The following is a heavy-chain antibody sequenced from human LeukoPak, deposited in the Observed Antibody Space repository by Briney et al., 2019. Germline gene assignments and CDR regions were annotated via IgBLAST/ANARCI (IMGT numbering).Heavy chain of an antibody. V-gene: IGHV3-30*04. J-gene: IGHJ5*02. CDR3: AGIAAARNWFDP. D-gene: IGHD6-13*01. Sequence: GGSLRLSCAASGFTFSSYAMHWVRQAPGKGLEWVAAISYDGSNKYYADSVKGRFTISRDNSKNTLYLQMNSLRAEDTAVYYCAGIAAARNWFDPWGQGTLVTVSS. CDR2: ISYDGSNK. CDR1: GFTFSSYA.